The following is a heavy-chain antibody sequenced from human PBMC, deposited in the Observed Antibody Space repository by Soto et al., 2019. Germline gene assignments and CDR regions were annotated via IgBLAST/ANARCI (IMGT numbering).Heavy chain of an antibody. CDR1: GGSISSYY. J-gene: IGHJ4*02. CDR2: IYYSGST. D-gene: IGHD3-9*01. CDR3: ARWVDILTGYTGFDY. Sequence: SETLSLTCTVSGGSISSYYWSWIRQPPGKGLEWIGYIYYSGSTNYNPSLKSRVTISVDTSKNQFSLKLSSVTAADTAVYYCARWVDILTGYTGFDYWDQGTLVTVSS. V-gene: IGHV4-59*01.